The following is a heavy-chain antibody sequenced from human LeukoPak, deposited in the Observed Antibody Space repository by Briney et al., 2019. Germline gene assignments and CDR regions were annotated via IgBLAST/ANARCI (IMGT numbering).Heavy chain of an antibody. D-gene: IGHD1-1*01. V-gene: IGHV3-23*01. Sequence: GGSLRLSCAASGFIFSTFAMSWVRQARGKGLEWVSAIFGNGRTTYYADSVKGRFTISRNNSKNTLYRQMNSLRAEDTAVYYCARGRYDWNDVGYFDYWGQGTLVSVSS. J-gene: IGHJ4*02. CDR3: ARGRYDWNDVGYFDY. CDR2: IFGNGRTT. CDR1: GFIFSTFA.